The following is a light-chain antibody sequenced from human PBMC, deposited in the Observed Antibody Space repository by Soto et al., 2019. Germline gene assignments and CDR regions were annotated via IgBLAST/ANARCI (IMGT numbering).Light chain of an antibody. Sequence: DIQMTQSPSSLSASVGDRVTITCQASQDISNYLNWYQQKPGKAPKLLIYDASNLETGVPSRFSGSGSGTDFTFTISSLQPEDIATYYCQQYDNLPPLEPFGQGTKLEIK. V-gene: IGKV1-33*01. CDR1: QDISNY. CDR2: DAS. CDR3: QQYDNLPPLEP. J-gene: IGKJ2*01.